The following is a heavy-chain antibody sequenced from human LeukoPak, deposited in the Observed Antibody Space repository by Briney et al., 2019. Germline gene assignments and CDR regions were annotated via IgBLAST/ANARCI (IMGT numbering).Heavy chain of an antibody. J-gene: IGHJ4*02. CDR1: GFTFSTYW. CDR3: AIAAGWEQAY. D-gene: IGHD1-26*01. Sequence: GGSLRLYCAASGFTFSTYWMSWGRQAPGKGLEWVANINQDGSATNYVDSAKGRFIVSRDNAKNSVFLQMSSLRAEDTAVYYCAIAAGWEQAYWGQGTLVTVSS. V-gene: IGHV3-7*01. CDR2: INQDGSAT.